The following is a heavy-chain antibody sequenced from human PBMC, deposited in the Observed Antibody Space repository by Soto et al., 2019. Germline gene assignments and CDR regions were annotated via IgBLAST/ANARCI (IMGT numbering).Heavy chain of an antibody. J-gene: IGHJ4*02. CDR2: IGTAGDT. CDR1: GFTFSSYD. CDR3: ARALSDDYIFDY. V-gene: IGHV3-13*01. D-gene: IGHD4-4*01. Sequence: GGSLRLSCAASGFTFSSYDMHWVRQATGKGLEWVSAIGTAGDTYYPGSVKGRFTISRENAKNSLYLQMNSLRAGDTAVYYCARALSDDYIFDYWGQGTLVTVSS.